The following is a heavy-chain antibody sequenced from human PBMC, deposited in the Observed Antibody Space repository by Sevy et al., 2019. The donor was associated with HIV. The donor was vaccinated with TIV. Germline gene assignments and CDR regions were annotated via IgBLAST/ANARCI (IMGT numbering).Heavy chain of an antibody. CDR2: SSGSGGST. J-gene: IGHJ6*02. CDR1: GFTFSSRA. Sequence: GGSLRLSCAASGFTFSSRAMSWVHQAPGKGLEWVSISSGSGGSTYYADSVKGRFTISRDNSKNTLYLQMNSLRAEDTAIYYCAKGRGGNYYYGIDVWGQGTTVTVSS. V-gene: IGHV3-23*01. D-gene: IGHD3-10*01. CDR3: AKGRGGNYYYGIDV.